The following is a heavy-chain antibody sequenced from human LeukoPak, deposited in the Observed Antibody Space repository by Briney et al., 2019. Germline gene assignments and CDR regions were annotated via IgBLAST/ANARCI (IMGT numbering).Heavy chain of an antibody. Sequence: PSETLSLTSTVSGGSISSYYWSWIRHPPGKGLEWIGYIYYSGSTNYNLSLKSRVTIAVDTSKNQFSLKLSSVTAADTAVYYCARLSVDCSSTSCYFYYYYGMDVWGQGTTVTVSS. D-gene: IGHD2-2*01. V-gene: IGHV4-59*01. CDR3: ARLSVDCSSTSCYFYYYYGMDV. CDR2: IYYSGST. J-gene: IGHJ6*02. CDR1: GGSISSYY.